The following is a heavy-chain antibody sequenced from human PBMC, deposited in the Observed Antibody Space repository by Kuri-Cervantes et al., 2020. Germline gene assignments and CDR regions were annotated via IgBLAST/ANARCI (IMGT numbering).Heavy chain of an antibody. CDR2: ISNSGNTI. D-gene: IGHD2-15*01. CDR3: ARDRYCSGGNCYRDFDC. CDR1: GFTFSTYE. J-gene: IGHJ4*02. Sequence: GESLKISCTVSGFTFSTYEFNWVRQAPGKGLEWISYISNSGNTIYYADSVKGRFTISRDNAKNSLYLQMNSLRAEDTAVYYCARDRYCSGGNCYRDFDCWGQGTLVTVSS. V-gene: IGHV3-48*03.